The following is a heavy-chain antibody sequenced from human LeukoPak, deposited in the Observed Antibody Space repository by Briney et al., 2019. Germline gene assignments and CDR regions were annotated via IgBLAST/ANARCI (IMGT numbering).Heavy chain of an antibody. J-gene: IGHJ3*02. CDR2: IYHSGST. D-gene: IGHD6-6*01. Sequence: SETLSLTCAVSSGSISSGGYSWSWIRQPPGKGLEWIGYIYHSGSTYYNPSLKSRVTISVDRSKNQFSLKLSSVTAADTAVYYCARNRARSFDIWGQGTMVTVSS. V-gene: IGHV4-30-2*01. CDR1: SGSISSGGYS. CDR3: ARNRARSFDI.